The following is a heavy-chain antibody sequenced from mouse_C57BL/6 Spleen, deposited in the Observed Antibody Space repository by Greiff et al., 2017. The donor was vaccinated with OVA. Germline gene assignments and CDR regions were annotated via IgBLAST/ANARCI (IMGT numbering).Heavy chain of an antibody. Sequence: VQLQQSGPELVKPGASVKLSCKASGYTFTSYDINWVKQRPGQGLEWIGWIYPRDGSTKYNEKFKGKATLTVDTSSSTAYMELHSLTSEDSAVYFCARPLYYYGSSYAMDYWGQGTSVTVSS. V-gene: IGHV1-85*01. CDR2: IYPRDGST. CDR1: GYTFTSYD. CDR3: ARPLYYYGSSYAMDY. D-gene: IGHD1-1*01. J-gene: IGHJ4*01.